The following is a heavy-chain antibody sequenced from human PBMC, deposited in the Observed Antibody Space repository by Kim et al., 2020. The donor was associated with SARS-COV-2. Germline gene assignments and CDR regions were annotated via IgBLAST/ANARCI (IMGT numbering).Heavy chain of an antibody. D-gene: IGHD1-26*01. Sequence: SETLSLTCTVSGGSISSGGYYWSWIRQHPGKGLEWIGYIYYSGSTYYNPSLKSRVTISVDTSKNQFSLKLSSVTAADTAVYYCARGSANSGAFDYWGQGTLVTVSS. CDR1: GGSISSGGYY. J-gene: IGHJ4*02. CDR3: ARGSANSGAFDY. V-gene: IGHV4-31*03. CDR2: IYYSGST.